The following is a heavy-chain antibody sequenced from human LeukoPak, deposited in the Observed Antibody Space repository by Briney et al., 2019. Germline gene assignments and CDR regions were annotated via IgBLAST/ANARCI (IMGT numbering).Heavy chain of an antibody. CDR3: VGVYCSSTSCYLDP. D-gene: IGHD2-2*01. J-gene: IGHJ5*02. CDR2: IYTSGST. Sequence: SQTLSLTCTVSGGSISSGSYYWSWIRQPAGKGLEWIGRIYTSGSTNYNPPLKSRVTISVDTSKNQFSLKLSSVTAADTAVYYCVGVYCSSTSCYLDPWGQGTLVTVSS. V-gene: IGHV4-61*02. CDR1: GGSISSGSYY.